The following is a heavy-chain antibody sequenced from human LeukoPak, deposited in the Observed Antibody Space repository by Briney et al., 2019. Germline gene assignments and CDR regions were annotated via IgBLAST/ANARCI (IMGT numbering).Heavy chain of an antibody. V-gene: IGHV5-10-1*01. CDR2: IDPSDSYT. J-gene: IGHJ4*02. Sequence: GESLKISCKGSGYSFTTYWISWVRQMPGKGLEWMGRIDPSDSYTKYSPSFQGLVTLSADKSISTAYLQWSSLVASDTAMYYCARLNYYGSGSYSHDYWGQGTLVTASS. CDR3: ARLNYYGSGSYSHDY. D-gene: IGHD3-10*01. CDR1: GYSFTTYW.